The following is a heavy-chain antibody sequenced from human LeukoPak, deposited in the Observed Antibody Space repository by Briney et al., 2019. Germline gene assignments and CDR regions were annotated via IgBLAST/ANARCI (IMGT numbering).Heavy chain of an antibody. J-gene: IGHJ4*02. CDR1: GFIFGDYA. D-gene: IGHD1-26*01. V-gene: IGHV3-49*03. CDR2: LSSKLYGGTI. Sequence: GGSLRLSCTASGFIFGDYAMSWFRQAPGKGLEWVGFLSSKLYGGTIKYAASVRGRFTISRDDSKSIAYLQMNSLKIEDTAVYYCTRDGSASYAGFNYWGQGTLVTVSS. CDR3: TRDGSASYAGFNY.